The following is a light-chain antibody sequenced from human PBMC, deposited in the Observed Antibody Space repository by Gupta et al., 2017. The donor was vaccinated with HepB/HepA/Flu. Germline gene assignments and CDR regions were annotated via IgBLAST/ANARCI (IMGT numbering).Light chain of an antibody. CDR1: SGSVSTNYY. V-gene: IGLV8-61*01. CDR2: NTS. Sequence: QPVVTQEPSFSVSHGGTVTLTRGLSSGSVSTNYYPSWYQQTPGQAPLTFIYNTSIRSSGVPDRFFGSILANKAALTITGAQADDESYYYCVLYMGSGGVFGGGTKLTVL. J-gene: IGLJ3*02. CDR3: VLYMGSGGV.